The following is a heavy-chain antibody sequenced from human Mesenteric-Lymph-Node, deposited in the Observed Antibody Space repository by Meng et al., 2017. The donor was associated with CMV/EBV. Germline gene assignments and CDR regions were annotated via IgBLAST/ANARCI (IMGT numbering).Heavy chain of an antibody. J-gene: IGHJ6*02. CDR3: ARDGGGYCSGTTCANYYYYGMDV. V-gene: IGHV3-23*01. CDR2: ISGSGGST. CDR1: GFTFSSYA. Sequence: GESLKISCAASGFTFSSYAMSWVRQAPGKGLEWVSAISGSGGSTYYADSVRGRFTISRDNSENTLYLQMNSLRPEDTAVYYCARDGGGYCSGTTCANYYYYGMDVWGQGTTVTVSS. D-gene: IGHD2-2*01.